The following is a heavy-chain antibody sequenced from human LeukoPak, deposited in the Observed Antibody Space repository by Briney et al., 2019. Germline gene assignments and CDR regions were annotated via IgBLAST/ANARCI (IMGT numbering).Heavy chain of an antibody. CDR2: IFYSGST. V-gene: IGHV4-39*07. Sequence: SQTLSLTCTVSSGSISTRNYYWGWVRQPPGKALEWIGNIFYSGSTYYSPSLKSRVTISLDTSRNQFSLKLKSVTAADTAVYYCAKSNCYGLIDIWGQGTMVTASS. CDR1: SGSISTRNYY. D-gene: IGHD3-10*01. J-gene: IGHJ3*02. CDR3: AKSNCYGLIDI.